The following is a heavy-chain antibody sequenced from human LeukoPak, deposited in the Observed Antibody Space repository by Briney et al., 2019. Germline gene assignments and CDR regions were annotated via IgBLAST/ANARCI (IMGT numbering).Heavy chain of an antibody. CDR2: ISSSGSTM. J-gene: IGHJ4*02. CDR1: GFTFSTYE. Sequence: PGGSLRLSCAASGFTFSTYEMTWVRQSPGKGLEWVSYISSSGSTMYYADSVKGRFTISRDNAKNSLYLQMNSLRAADTAVYYCVTFNYWGQGTLVTVSS. CDR3: VTFNY. V-gene: IGHV3-48*03.